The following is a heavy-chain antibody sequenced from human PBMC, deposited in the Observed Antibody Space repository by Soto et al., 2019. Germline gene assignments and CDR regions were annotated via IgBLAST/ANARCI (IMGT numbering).Heavy chain of an antibody. CDR1: GFTFSDYY. D-gene: IGHD3-16*01. CDR2: VDRTGSPL. V-gene: IGHV3-11*01. CDR3: TRGGSLYDRTKGDY. Sequence: PGGSVRLSCAASGFTFSDYYMRWVRQAPGKGLEWISFVDRTGSPLFYADCVKGRFTISRDNAKNSLFLQMNSPRVEDTAVYSCTRGGSLYDRTKGDYWGPGTQVTVSS. J-gene: IGHJ4*02.